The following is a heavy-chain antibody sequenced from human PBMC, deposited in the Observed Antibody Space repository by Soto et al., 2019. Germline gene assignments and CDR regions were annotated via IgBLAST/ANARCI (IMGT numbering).Heavy chain of an antibody. CDR1: GYTFTGYY. J-gene: IGHJ6*02. D-gene: IGHD2-21*02. CDR3: ARAGDCGGDCYPLAGFYGMDV. Sequence: VKVSCKASGYTFTGYYMHWVRQAPGQGLEWMGWINPNSGGTNYAQKFQGWVTITRDTSISTAYMELSRLRSDDTAVYYCARAGDCGGDCYPLAGFYGMDVWGQWTKVTVSS. CDR2: INPNSGGT. V-gene: IGHV1-2*04.